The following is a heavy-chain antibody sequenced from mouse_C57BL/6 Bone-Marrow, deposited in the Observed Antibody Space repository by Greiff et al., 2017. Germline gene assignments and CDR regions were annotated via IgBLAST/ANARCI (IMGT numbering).Heavy chain of an antibody. CDR1: GYTFTSYG. D-gene: IGHD3-3*01. J-gene: IGHJ3*01. Sequence: QVQLKESGAELVRPGASVKLSCKASGYTFTSYGITWVKQRTGQGLEWIGEIYPGSGNTYYNEKFKGKATLTADKSSSTAYMELRSLTSEDSAVYYCARWGCYSDGWFAYWGQGTLVTVSA. CDR3: ARWGCYSDGWFAY. CDR2: IYPGSGNT. V-gene: IGHV1-81*01.